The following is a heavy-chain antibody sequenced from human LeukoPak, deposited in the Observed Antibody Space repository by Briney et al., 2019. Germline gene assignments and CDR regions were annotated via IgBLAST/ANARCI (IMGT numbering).Heavy chain of an antibody. J-gene: IGHJ4*02. V-gene: IGHV1-69*04. CDR3: AREVAAGMQPFDY. CDR1: GGTFSSYA. CDR2: IIPNLGIA. D-gene: IGHD6-13*01. Sequence: ASVKVSCKASGGTFSSYAISWVRQAPGQGLEWMGRIIPNLGIANYAQKFQGRVTITAAKSTSTAYMELSSLRSEDTAVYYCAREVAAGMQPFDYWGQGTLVTVSS.